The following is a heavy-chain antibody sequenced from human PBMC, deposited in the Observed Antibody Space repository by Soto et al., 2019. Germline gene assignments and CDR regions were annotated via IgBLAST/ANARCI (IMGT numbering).Heavy chain of an antibody. Sequence: GGALRLSFEASGFTFSNYGTHWVRQAPGEGLEWVAQISYDGSNENYTAHLKGRFTLQRDNSKNLVFMHMNRMRPDATAVYHCEKDTYFSDSSGYYVFDHWGPGTQVTVSS. V-gene: IGHV3-30*18. CDR1: GFTFSNYG. CDR3: EKDTYFSDSSGYYVFDH. D-gene: IGHD3-22*01. CDR2: ISYDGSNE. J-gene: IGHJ4*02.